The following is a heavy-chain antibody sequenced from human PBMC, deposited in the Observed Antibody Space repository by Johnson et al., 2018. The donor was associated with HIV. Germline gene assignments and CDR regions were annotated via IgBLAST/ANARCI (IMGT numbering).Heavy chain of an antibody. Sequence: QVQLVESGGGAVQPGRSLRLSCAASGFTFSHYSMHWVRQAPGKGLEWLAVTSNDGSNKYYANSVKGRFTVSRDNSKNTLYLQMDSLRAEDTTVYYFALLGWGAFDIWGKGKMVTVSS. CDR1: GFTFSHYS. V-gene: IGHV3-30*04. CDR3: ALLGWGAFDI. J-gene: IGHJ3*02. D-gene: IGHD2-21*01. CDR2: TSNDGSNK.